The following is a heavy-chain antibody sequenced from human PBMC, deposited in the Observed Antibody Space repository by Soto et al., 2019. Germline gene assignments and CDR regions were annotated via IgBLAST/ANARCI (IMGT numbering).Heavy chain of an antibody. CDR2: IYHSGST. D-gene: IGHD6-13*01. CDR3: EGMSATAGDS. J-gene: IGHJ4*02. Sequence: SETLSLTCAVSGYSISSGYYWGWIRQPQGKGLEWIGSIYHSGSTYYNPSLKSRVTISVDTSKNQFSLKLSSVTAADTAVYYCEGMSATAGDSWGQGTLVTVSS. V-gene: IGHV4-38-2*01. CDR1: GYSISSGYY.